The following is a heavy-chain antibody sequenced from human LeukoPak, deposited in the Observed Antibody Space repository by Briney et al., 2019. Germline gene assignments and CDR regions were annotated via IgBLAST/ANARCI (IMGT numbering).Heavy chain of an antibody. J-gene: IGHJ4*02. CDR3: ATYSSGRRGYYFDA. CDR1: GFTVSSNY. CDR2: SYSGNTT. Sequence: GGPLRLSCAASGFTVSSNYMSWVRQAPGKGLEWVAISYSGNTTYCADSVRGRFTISRDKSNNRLHLQMNSLRAEDTAVYYWATYSSGRRGYYFDAWGQGTLVTVSS. V-gene: IGHV3-66*01. D-gene: IGHD6-19*01.